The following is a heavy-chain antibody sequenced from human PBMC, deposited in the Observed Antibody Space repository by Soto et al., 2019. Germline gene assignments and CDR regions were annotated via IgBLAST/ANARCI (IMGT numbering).Heavy chain of an antibody. D-gene: IGHD2-2*01. V-gene: IGHV5-51*01. CDR2: IYPGDSDT. J-gene: IGHJ3*02. CDR1: GYSFTSYW. Sequence: GESLKISCKGSGYSFTSYWIGWVRQMPGKGLEWMGIIYPGDSDTRYSPSFQGQVTISADKSISTAYLQWSSLKASDTALYYCARFAVVPATNDAFDIWGQGTMVTVSS. CDR3: ARFAVVPATNDAFDI.